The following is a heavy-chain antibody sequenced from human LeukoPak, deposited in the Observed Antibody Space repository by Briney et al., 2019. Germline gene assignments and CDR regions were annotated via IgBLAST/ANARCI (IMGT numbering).Heavy chain of an antibody. J-gene: IGHJ4*02. Sequence: SETLSLTCTVSGGSISSGGYYWSWIRQHPGKGLEWIGYIYYSGSTYYNPSLKSRVTISVDTSKNQFSLKLSSVTAADTAVYYCAREHYDSSGYYHDYRGQGTLVTVSS. V-gene: IGHV4-31*03. CDR2: IYYSGST. D-gene: IGHD3-22*01. CDR1: GGSISSGGYY. CDR3: AREHYDSSGYYHDY.